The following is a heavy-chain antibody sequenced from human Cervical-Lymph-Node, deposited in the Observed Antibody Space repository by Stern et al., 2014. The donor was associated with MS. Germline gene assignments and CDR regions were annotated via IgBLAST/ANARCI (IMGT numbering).Heavy chain of an antibody. D-gene: IGHD1-26*01. Sequence: DQLVQSGAEVKKPGESLKISCKASGYSFTNYWIGWVRQMPGKGLEWMGIIYPDDSDTRYSPSFQGQVTISADKSISAAYLQWSNLKASDTAMYYCARPDRILQAFDIWGHGTMVTVSS. J-gene: IGHJ3*02. CDR2: IYPDDSDT. V-gene: IGHV5-51*03. CDR3: ARPDRILQAFDI. CDR1: GYSFTNYW.